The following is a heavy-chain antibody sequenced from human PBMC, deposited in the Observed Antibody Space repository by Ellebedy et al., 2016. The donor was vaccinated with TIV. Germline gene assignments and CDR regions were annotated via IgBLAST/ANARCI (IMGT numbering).Heavy chain of an antibody. CDR2: ITSSSSYI. CDR3: AREKDGYNCFDY. V-gene: IGHV3-21*01. CDR1: GFSFSTYT. J-gene: IGHJ4*02. D-gene: IGHD5-24*01. Sequence: GGSLRLXXAASGFSFSTYTMNWVRQAPGKGLEWVSSITSSSSYIYYADSLRGRFTISRDNAKNSLYLQINSLSPEDTALYYCAREKDGYNCFDYWGQGTPVPGPS.